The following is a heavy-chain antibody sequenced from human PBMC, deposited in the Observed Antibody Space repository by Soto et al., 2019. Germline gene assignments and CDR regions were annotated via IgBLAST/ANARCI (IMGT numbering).Heavy chain of an antibody. Sequence: QITLKESGPTLVKPTQTLTLTCTFSGFSLSTSEVGVGWIRQPPGKALQWLALIYWDDDKRHSPSLKSRLTITKDTSKNQVVLTMTNMDPVDTATYYCAHAPGIAVTTNWFDPWGQGILVTVSS. CDR2: IYWDDDK. CDR3: AHAPGIAVTTNWFDP. V-gene: IGHV2-5*02. CDR1: GFSLSTSEVG. J-gene: IGHJ5*02. D-gene: IGHD6-19*01.